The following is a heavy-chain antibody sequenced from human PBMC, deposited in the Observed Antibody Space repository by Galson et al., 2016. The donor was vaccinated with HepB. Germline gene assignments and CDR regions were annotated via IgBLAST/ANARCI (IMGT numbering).Heavy chain of an antibody. CDR3: ARGHLVVPFSFYFDY. CDR1: GDSVSSKSAA. CDR2: TYHTSNWYS. D-gene: IGHD2-15*01. Sequence: AISGDSVSSKSAAWNWIRHSPSRGLEWLGGTYHTSNWYSDYAVSVKSRITINPDTSKNQFSLQLNSVTPEDTAVYYCARGHLVVPFSFYFDYWGQGSLVTVSS. V-gene: IGHV6-1*01. J-gene: IGHJ4*02.